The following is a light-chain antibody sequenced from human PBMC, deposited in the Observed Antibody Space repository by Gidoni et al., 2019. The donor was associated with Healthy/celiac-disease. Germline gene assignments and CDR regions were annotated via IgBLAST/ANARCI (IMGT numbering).Light chain of an antibody. CDR2: WAS. CDR3: QQYYSTRLT. V-gene: IGKV4-1*01. Sequence: DDVMIQYPASVAVSLGERAIINCKSSQSVLYISNNKNYLAWYQQKPGQPPKLLIYWASTRESGVPDRFSGSGSGTDFTLTISSLQAEDVAVYYCQQYYSTRLTFXRXTKVEIK. CDR1: QSVLYISNNKNY. J-gene: IGKJ4*01.